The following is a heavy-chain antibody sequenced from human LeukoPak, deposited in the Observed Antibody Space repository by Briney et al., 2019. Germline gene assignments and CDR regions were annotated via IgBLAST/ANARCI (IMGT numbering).Heavy chain of an antibody. D-gene: IGHD3-22*01. CDR2: INWNGAGT. CDR3: ARVTVYYDSSGYFDY. J-gene: IGHJ4*02. Sequence: GGSLRLSCAASGFIFDNYGMSWVRQAPGEGLEWVSGINWNGAGTGYADSVKGRFTISRDKAKNSLYLQMNSLRAEDTALYYCARVTVYYDSSGYFDYWGQGTLVTVSS. CDR1: GFIFDNYG. V-gene: IGHV3-20*04.